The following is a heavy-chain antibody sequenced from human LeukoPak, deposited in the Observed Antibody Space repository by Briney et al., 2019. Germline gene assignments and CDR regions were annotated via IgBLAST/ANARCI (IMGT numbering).Heavy chain of an antibody. CDR1: GGTFSSYA. CDR3: ASSPASTSCYTV. J-gene: IGHJ4*02. Sequence: GASVKVSCKASGGTFSSYAISWVRQAPGQGLEWMGGIIPIFGTANYAQKFQGRVTITADESTSTAYMELSSLRSEDTAMYYCASSPASTSCYTVWGQGTLVTVSS. D-gene: IGHD2-2*02. V-gene: IGHV1-69*13. CDR2: IIPIFGTA.